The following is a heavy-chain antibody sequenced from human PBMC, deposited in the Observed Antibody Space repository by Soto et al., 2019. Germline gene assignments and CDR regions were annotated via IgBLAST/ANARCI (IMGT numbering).Heavy chain of an antibody. V-gene: IGHV3-74*01. CDR2: INSDGSST. D-gene: IGHD4-4*01. Sequence: GGSLRLSCAASGFTFSSYWMHWVRQAPGKGLVWVSRINSDGSSTSYADSVKGRFTISRDNAKNTLYLQMNSLRAEDTAVYYCARQVTEYPGNAFDIWGQGTMVTVSS. J-gene: IGHJ3*02. CDR3: ARQVTEYPGNAFDI. CDR1: GFTFSSYW.